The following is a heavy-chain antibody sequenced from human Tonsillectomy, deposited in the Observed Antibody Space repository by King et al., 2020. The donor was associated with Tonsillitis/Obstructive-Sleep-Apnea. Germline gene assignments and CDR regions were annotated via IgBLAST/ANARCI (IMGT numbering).Heavy chain of an antibody. CDR2: VFPGDSDT. CDR1: GYRFTSYW. D-gene: IGHD4-17*01. V-gene: IGHV5-51*01. J-gene: IGHJ4*02. Sequence: VQLVESGAEVKKPGESLKISCKGSGYRFTSYWIGWVRQMPGKGLDWMGIVFPGDSDTRYSPSFQGQVTISADESITTAYLQWSSLKASDTAIYYCARQENTDGDYVYHWGQGTLVTVSS. CDR3: ARQENTDGDYVYH.